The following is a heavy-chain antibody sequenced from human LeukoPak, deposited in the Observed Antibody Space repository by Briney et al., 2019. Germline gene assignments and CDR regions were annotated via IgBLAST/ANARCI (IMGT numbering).Heavy chain of an antibody. Sequence: GGSLRLSCAASGFTFSSYWMHWVRQAPEKGLVWVSGTNTDGSSTMYADSVKGRFTIARDNAKNTLYLQMNSLRAEDTAVYYCYGANVEHWGQGTLVTVSS. CDR2: TNTDGSST. J-gene: IGHJ1*01. D-gene: IGHD4-23*01. CDR1: GFTFSSYW. V-gene: IGHV3-74*03. CDR3: YGANVEH.